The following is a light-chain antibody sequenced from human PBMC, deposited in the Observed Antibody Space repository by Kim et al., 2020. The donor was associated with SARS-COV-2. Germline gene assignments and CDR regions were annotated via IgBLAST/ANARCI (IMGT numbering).Light chain of an antibody. V-gene: IGKV1-33*01. CDR2: DAS. Sequence: SVGDRGAITCQASQDISNYLNWYQQKPGKAPKLLIYDASNLETGVPTRFSGSGSGTAFTFTISSLQPEDIATYYCQQYDNLSALTFGGGTKVDIK. CDR1: QDISNY. J-gene: IGKJ4*01. CDR3: QQYDNLSALT.